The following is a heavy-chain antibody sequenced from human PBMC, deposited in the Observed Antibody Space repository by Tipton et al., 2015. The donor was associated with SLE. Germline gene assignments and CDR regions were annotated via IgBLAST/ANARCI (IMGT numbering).Heavy chain of an antibody. V-gene: IGHV4-61*02. D-gene: IGHD1-26*01. CDR1: GVSIMSGGYY. CDR3: ARDLGSPGNWFDP. CDR2: IYSNGAT. J-gene: IGHJ5*02. Sequence: TLSLTCNVSGVSIMSGGYYWTWIRQPAGRGLEWIGRIYSNGATNYNPPPMSRVTTSVDTPENQFSLKLTSVTAADTAVYYCARDLGSPGNWFDPWGQGTLVTVSS.